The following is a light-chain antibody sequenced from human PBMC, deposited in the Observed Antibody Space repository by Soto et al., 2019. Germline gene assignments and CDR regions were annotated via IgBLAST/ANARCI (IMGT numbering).Light chain of an antibody. Sequence: DIKMTQSPSTVSASVGDRVTITCRASQSMNDWLAWYQQKPGKAPKVLIYDASSLQSGVPSRFSGSGSGTEFTLTIDSLQPDDVATYYCLRYNAFSQTFGQGTKVEI. V-gene: IGKV1-5*01. CDR2: DAS. CDR3: LRYNAFSQT. CDR1: QSMNDW. J-gene: IGKJ1*01.